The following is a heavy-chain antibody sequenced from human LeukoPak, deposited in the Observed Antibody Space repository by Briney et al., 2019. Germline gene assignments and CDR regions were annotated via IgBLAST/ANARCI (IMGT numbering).Heavy chain of an antibody. V-gene: IGHV3-21*01. CDR3: ARIHRGAVVVPAARRRYYYYMDV. CDR2: ISSSSSYI. Sequence: GGSLRLSCAASGFTFSSYSMNWVRQAPGKGLEWVSSISSSSSYIYYADSVKGRFTISRDNAKNSLYLQMNSLRAEDTAVYYCARIHRGAVVVPAARRRYYYYMDVWGKGTTVTVSS. D-gene: IGHD2-2*01. CDR1: GFTFSSYS. J-gene: IGHJ6*03.